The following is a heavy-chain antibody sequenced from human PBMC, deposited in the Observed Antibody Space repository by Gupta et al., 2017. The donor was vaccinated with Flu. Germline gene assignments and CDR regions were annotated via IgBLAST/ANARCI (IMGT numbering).Heavy chain of an antibody. D-gene: IGHD2-8*01. J-gene: IGHJ6*02. CDR3: AGHCANDICFRRRAVEYYYYYGLDV. CDR2: IIPIFGTA. CDR1: GGTFRNNA. V-gene: IGHV1-69*01. Sequence: QVQLVQSGAEVKKPGSSVKVSCKASGGTFRNNAISWMRQAPGQGLEWMGGIIPIFGTANYSQMFQGRVTITADESTSTAFMELSSLTFEDTAVYYCAGHCANDICFRRRAVEYYYYYGLDVWGQGTTVTVSS.